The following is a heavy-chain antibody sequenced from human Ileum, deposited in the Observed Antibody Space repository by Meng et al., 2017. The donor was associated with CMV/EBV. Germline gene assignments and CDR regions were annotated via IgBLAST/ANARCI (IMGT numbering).Heavy chain of an antibody. Sequence: CAVSGDSINKNNSWSWVRQPPGKGLEWIGEISHSGITKYTPSLKSRVTISVEKTKNYFSLKLISVTAADTGVYFCARSPGYWSLDYWGQGALVTVSS. CDR1: GDSINKNNS. CDR3: ARSPGYWSLDY. D-gene: IGHD2-8*02. J-gene: IGHJ4*02. CDR2: ISHSGIT. V-gene: IGHV4-4*01.